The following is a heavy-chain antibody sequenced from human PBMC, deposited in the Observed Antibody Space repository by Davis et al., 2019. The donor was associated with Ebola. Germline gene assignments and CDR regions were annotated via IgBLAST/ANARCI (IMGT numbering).Heavy chain of an antibody. D-gene: IGHD1-26*01. J-gene: IGHJ6*02. CDR3: AKGDDRRFLVDGKREQYDYYGMDV. Sequence: GESLKISCKGSGYSFTSYWISWVRQMPGKGLEWMGRIAPSDSYTNYSRSFQGHVTNSADKSISTAYLQWSSLKASDTAMYYCAKGDDRRFLVDGKREQYDYYGMDVWGQGTTVTVSS. V-gene: IGHV5-10-1*01. CDR2: IAPSDSYT. CDR1: GYSFTSYW.